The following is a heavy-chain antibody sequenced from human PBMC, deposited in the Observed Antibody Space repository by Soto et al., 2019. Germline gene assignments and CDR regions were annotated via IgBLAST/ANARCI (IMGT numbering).Heavy chain of an antibody. Sequence: QVQLQQWGAGLLKPSETLSLTCAVSGGSFSGYYWSWIRQPPGKGLEWIGEINHRGSTTDNPSLTSRVPLSLDSYKNQFSLILTSVTAADAAVYYCATYEHRTSLDGIDVWGQGATVTVSS. V-gene: IGHV4-34*01. CDR2: INHRGST. J-gene: IGHJ6*02. CDR3: ATYEHRTSLDGIDV. D-gene: IGHD5-12*01. CDR1: GGSFSGYY.